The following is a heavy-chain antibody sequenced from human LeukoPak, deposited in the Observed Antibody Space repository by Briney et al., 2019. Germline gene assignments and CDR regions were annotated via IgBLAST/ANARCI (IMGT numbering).Heavy chain of an antibody. CDR3: ARDRRLESSGLDY. CDR2: ISSSSSYI. CDR1: GFTFSSYS. D-gene: IGHD1-1*01. J-gene: IGHJ4*02. V-gene: IGHV3-21*01. Sequence: GGSLRLSCAASGFTFSSYSMNWVRQAPGKGLEWVSSISSSSSYIYYADSVKGRFTISRDNAKNSLYLQMNSLRAEDTAVYYCARDRRLESSGLDYWGQGTLVTVSS.